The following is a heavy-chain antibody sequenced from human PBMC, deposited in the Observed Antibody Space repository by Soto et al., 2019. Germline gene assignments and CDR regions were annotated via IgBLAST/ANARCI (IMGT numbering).Heavy chain of an antibody. CDR2: ISGSGGIT. V-gene: IGHV3-23*01. Sequence: PGGSLRLSCAASGFTFITYAMSWVRQAPGKGLEWVSVISGSGGITYYADSVKGRFTISRDNSKNTLYLQMNSLRAEDTAVYYCAKGPDIVVVPAAPSGYYMDVWGRGTTVTVSS. D-gene: IGHD2-2*01. CDR3: AKGPDIVVVPAAPSGYYMDV. J-gene: IGHJ6*03. CDR1: GFTFITYA.